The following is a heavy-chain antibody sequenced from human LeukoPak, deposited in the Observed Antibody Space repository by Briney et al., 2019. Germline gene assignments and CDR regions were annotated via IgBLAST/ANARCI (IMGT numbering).Heavy chain of an antibody. V-gene: IGHV4-4*07. CDR3: ARAPYGSGSYFDY. Sequence: SETLSLTYTVSGGSISSYYWSWIRQPAGKGLEWIGRIYASGSTNYNPSLTSRVTMSVDTSKNQFSLRLNSVTAADTAVYYCARAPYGSGSYFDYWGQGTLVTVSS. D-gene: IGHD3-10*01. CDR2: IYASGST. J-gene: IGHJ4*02. CDR1: GGSISSYY.